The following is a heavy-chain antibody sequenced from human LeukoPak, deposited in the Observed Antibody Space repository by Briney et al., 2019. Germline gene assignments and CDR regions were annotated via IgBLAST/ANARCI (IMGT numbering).Heavy chain of an antibody. CDR3: ARHYDFWSGHYSGAFDI. CDR2: ISAYNGNT. V-gene: IGHV1-18*01. CDR1: GYTFTSYG. Sequence: ASVKVSCKASGYTFTSYGISWVRQAPGQGLEWMGWISAYNGNTNYAQKLQGRVTMTTDTSTSTAYMELRSLRSDDTAVYYCARHYDFWSGHYSGAFDIWGQGTMVTVSS. D-gene: IGHD3-3*01. J-gene: IGHJ3*02.